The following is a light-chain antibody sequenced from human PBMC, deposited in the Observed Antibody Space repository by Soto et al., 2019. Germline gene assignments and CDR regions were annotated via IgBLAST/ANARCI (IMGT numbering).Light chain of an antibody. CDR3: QQHNTNPKWT. V-gene: IGKV1-5*03. J-gene: IGKJ1*01. CDR1: LSISIC. CDR2: KSS. Sequence: DIQMSHSPSSLSASGVDRVTITCRASLSISICLAWYRQKPGKAPKLLSSKSSSLEIRVPPRYSGSGSGTEFTLTINSLQPDDIATYYCQQHNTNPKWTFGQGTQVEVK.